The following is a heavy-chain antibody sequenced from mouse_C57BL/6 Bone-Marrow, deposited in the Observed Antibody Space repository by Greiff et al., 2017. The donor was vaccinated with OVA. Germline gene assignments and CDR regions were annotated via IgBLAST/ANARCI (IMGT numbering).Heavy chain of an antibody. CDR1: GYTFTRYW. Sequence: QVQLKQPGAELVKPGASVKLSCKASGYTFTRYWMHWVKQRPGRGLEWIGRIDPNRGGTKYNEKFKSKATLTVDKPSSTAYMQLSSLTSEDSAVYYCARLRDYFDYWGQGTTLTVSS. V-gene: IGHV1-72*01. CDR2: IDPNRGGT. CDR3: ARLRDYFDY. J-gene: IGHJ2*01.